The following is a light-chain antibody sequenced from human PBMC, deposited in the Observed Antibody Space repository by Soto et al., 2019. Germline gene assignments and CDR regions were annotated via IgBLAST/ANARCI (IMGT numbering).Light chain of an antibody. CDR2: DAS. J-gene: IGKJ1*01. V-gene: IGKV3-11*01. Sequence: EIVLTQSPATLSLSPGERATLSCRASQSVLIYLAWYQQKPGQAPRLLIHDASNRATGIPPRFSGSGSGTDFPRTISSLEPEDFAVYYCQQRDTWPGTFGQGTKVEIK. CDR1: QSVLIY. CDR3: QQRDTWPGT.